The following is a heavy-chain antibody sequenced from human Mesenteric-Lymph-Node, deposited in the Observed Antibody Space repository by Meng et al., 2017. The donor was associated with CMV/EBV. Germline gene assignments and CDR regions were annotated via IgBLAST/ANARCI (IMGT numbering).Heavy chain of an antibody. J-gene: IGHJ4*02. CDR3: ARGSDIRGVIADY. V-gene: IGHV1-46*01. CDR2: INTINSGT. Sequence: QVQLVQSGAEVKKPGASVKVSCRASGHIFSNSHIHWVRQAPGQGLEWMGVINTINSGTAYAQKFQGRVTLTRDTSTSTGYMEMSSLTSEATAVYFCARGSDIRGVIADYWGQGTLVTVSS. D-gene: IGHD3-10*01. CDR1: GHIFSNSH.